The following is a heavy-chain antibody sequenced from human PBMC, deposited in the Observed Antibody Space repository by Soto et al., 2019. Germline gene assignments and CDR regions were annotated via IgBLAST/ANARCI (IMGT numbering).Heavy chain of an antibody. Sequence: EVQLVESGGGLVQPGGSLRLSCAASGFTFSSYWMHWVRQAPGKGLVWVSRINSDGSSTNYADSVKGRFTISRDNAKNPLYLQINSLRADDTAGYYCAGGVAGKFDSWGQGTLGTVSS. CDR1: GFTFSSYW. D-gene: IGHD6-19*01. CDR3: AGGVAGKFDS. J-gene: IGHJ4*02. CDR2: INSDGSST. V-gene: IGHV3-74*01.